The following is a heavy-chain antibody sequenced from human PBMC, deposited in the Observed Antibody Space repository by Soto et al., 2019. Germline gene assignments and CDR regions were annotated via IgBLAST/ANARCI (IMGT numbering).Heavy chain of an antibody. CDR2: IIPIFGTA. V-gene: IGHV1-69*13. Sequence: SVKVSCKASGGTFSSYAISWVRQAPEQGLEWMGGIIPIFGTANYAQKFQGRVTITADESTSTAYMELSSLRSEDTAVYYCATPGQDYYDSSGYSYYFDYWGQGTLVTVSS. CDR3: ATPGQDYYDSSGYSYYFDY. J-gene: IGHJ4*02. D-gene: IGHD3-22*01. CDR1: GGTFSSYA.